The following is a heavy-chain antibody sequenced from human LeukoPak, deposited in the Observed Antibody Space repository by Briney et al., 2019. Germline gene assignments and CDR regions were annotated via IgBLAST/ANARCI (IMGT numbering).Heavy chain of an antibody. V-gene: IGHV4-59*01. CDR1: GGSISSYY. J-gene: IGHJ6*03. CDR3: ARDRVSSSWYAGYYYYYMDV. Sequence: SETLSLTCTVSGGSISSYYWSWIRQPPGKGLEWIGYIYYSGSTNYNPSLKSRVTISVDTSKNQFSLKLSSVTAADTAVYYCARDRVSSSWYAGYYYYYMDVWGKGTTVTVSS. D-gene: IGHD6-13*01. CDR2: IYYSGST.